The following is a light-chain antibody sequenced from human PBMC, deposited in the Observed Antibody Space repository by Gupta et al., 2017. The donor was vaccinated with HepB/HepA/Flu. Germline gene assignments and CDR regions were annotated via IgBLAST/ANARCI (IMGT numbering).Light chain of an antibody. V-gene: IGLV3-25*03. CDR1: QVAKQH. Sequence: ELTQPPSVSVSPGQTARITCSGDQVAKQHAYWYQQKPGQAPVWVIYKGNERPSGIPERFSGSTAGTKATLHISGVQAEDEADYYCQSADSSTTSWVFGTGTKVTVL. J-gene: IGLJ1*01. CDR3: QSADSSTTSWV. CDR2: KGN.